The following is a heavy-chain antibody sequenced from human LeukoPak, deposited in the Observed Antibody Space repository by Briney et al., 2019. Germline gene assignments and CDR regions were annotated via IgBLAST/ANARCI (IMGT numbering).Heavy chain of an antibody. D-gene: IGHD3-10*01. V-gene: IGHV4-34*01. CDR2: INHSGST. Sequence: SETLSLTCAVYGGSFSGYYWSWIRQPPGKGLEWIGEINHSGSTNYNPSLKSRVTISVDTSKNQFSLKLSSATAADTAVYYCARGVPLRRYYFDYWGQGTLVTVSS. CDR1: GGSFSGYY. J-gene: IGHJ4*02. CDR3: ARGVPLRRYYFDY.